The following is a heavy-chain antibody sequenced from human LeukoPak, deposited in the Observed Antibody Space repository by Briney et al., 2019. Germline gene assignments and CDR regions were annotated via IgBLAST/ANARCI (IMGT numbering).Heavy chain of an antibody. D-gene: IGHD3-22*01. CDR2: IYHAGTT. CDR3: ARGAYYYDSSGYNWYFDL. J-gene: IGHJ2*01. V-gene: IGHV4-4*02. Sequence: PSGTLSLTCAVSGASISSSNWWGWARQPPGKGLEWIGEIYHAGTTNYNPSLESRVTISVDNSKNQFSLNLSSVTAADTAVYYCARGAYYYDSSGYNWYFDLWGRGTLVTVSS. CDR1: GASISSSNW.